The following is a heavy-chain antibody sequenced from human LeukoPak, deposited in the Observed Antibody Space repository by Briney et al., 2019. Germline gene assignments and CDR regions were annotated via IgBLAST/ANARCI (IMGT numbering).Heavy chain of an antibody. D-gene: IGHD3-22*01. Sequence: GGSLRLSCAASGFTFSGYAMSWVRQAPGKGLEWVSAISGSGGSTNYADSVKGRFTISRDNSKNTLYLQMNSLRAEDTAVYYCAKSWDYYDSSGLGYWGQGTLVTVSS. CDR1: GFTFSGYA. J-gene: IGHJ4*02. CDR2: ISGSGGST. CDR3: AKSWDYYDSSGLGY. V-gene: IGHV3-23*01.